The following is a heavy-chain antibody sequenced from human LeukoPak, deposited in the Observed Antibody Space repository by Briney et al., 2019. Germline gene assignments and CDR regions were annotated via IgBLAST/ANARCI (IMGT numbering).Heavy chain of an antibody. V-gene: IGHV3-7*01. CDR1: RFKISSYW. D-gene: IGHD1-14*01. CDR2: IQQDGSQK. Sequence: GGSLRLSCAASRFKISSYWMSWVPQAPGKGLEGVATIQQDGSQKYYVDSVKGQFTISRDNAKNSLYLQMNSLRAEDTAVYYCAKPARTDYADYWGQGTLVIVSS. J-gene: IGHJ4*02. CDR3: AKPARTDYADY.